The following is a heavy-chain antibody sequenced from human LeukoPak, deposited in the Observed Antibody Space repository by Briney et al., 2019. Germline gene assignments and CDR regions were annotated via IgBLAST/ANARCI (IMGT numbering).Heavy chain of an antibody. D-gene: IGHD2-21*02. Sequence: PSETLSLTCTVSGGSISSPTYYWAWIRQPPGKGLEWIRTIHYSGSTYDNPSLKSRVTISVDTSKNQFSLKLSSVTAADTAVYYCATKKTPLYCGGDCYSGLGWFDPWGQGTLITVSS. V-gene: IGHV4-39*07. CDR1: GGSISSPTYY. J-gene: IGHJ5*02. CDR3: ATKKTPLYCGGDCYSGLGWFDP. CDR2: IHYSGST.